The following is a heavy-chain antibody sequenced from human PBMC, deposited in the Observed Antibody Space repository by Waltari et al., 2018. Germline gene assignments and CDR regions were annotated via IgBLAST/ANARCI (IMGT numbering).Heavy chain of an antibody. CDR3: ASVEMATIWAFDI. CDR2: ISSSGSTI. CDR1: GFTFSDYT. V-gene: IGHV3-11*01. Sequence: QVQLVESGGGLVKPGGSLRRSCAASGFTFSDYTMSWIRQAPGKGLEWVSFISSSGSTIYYADSVKGRFTISRDNAKNSLYLQMNSLRAEDTAVYYCASVEMATIWAFDIWGQGTMVTVSS. D-gene: IGHD5-12*01. J-gene: IGHJ3*02.